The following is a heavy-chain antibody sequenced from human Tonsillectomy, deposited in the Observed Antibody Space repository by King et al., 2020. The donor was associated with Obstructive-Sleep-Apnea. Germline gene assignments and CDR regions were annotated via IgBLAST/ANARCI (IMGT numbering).Heavy chain of an antibody. CDR3: VRAGDGVVISSYFFEF. CDR1: GFTFRSYW. CDR2: INGGGVST. D-gene: IGHD3-3*01. Sequence: EVQLVESGGGLVQPGGSLRLSCGASGFTFRSYWMHWVRQTPGKGLVWVSNINGGGVSTAYADSVKGRFSISRDNAKDTLYLQMNSLRAEDTAVYYCVRAGDGVVISSYFFEFWGQGTLVTVSS. J-gene: IGHJ4*02. V-gene: IGHV3-74*01.